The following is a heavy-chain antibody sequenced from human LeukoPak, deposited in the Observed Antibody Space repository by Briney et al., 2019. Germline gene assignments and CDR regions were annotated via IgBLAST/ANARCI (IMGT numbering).Heavy chain of an antibody. J-gene: IGHJ4*02. CDR2: INRHGNT. CDR1: GEPFSGYY. CDR3: ARLVPERFFQLNPEGYYDY. Sequence: SETLSLTCAVSGEPFSGYYWGWIRQPPGKGLELIGEINRHGNTDYNPSLTSRVSMSIDTSKNQFSLKLISVTAADTAVYYCARLVPERFFQLNPEGYYDYWGQGTLVTVSS. V-gene: IGHV4-34*01. D-gene: IGHD3-3*01.